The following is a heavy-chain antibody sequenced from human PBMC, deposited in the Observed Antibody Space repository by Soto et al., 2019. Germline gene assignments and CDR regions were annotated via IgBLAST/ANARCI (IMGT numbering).Heavy chain of an antibody. V-gene: IGHV3-30*18. Sequence: PGGSLRLSCAASGFTFSSYGMHWVRQAPGKGLEWVAVISYDGSNKYYADSVKGRFTISRDNSKNTLYLQMNSLRAEDTAVYYCAKEWVYDSSGWSLDYWGQGTLVTVSS. J-gene: IGHJ4*02. CDR2: ISYDGSNK. CDR1: GFTFSSYG. D-gene: IGHD3-22*01. CDR3: AKEWVYDSSGWSLDY.